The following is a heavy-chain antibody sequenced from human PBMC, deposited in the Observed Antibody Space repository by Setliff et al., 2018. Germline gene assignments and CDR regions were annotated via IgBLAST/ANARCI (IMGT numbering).Heavy chain of an antibody. V-gene: IGHV1-69*13. CDR2: IIPILGTR. CDR1: GGTFSSYA. Sequence: GASVKVSCKASGGTFSSYAISWVRQAPGQGLEWMGGIIPILGTRNYAQKFQGRVTFTADDSATTTYMELSSLTSEDTAIYYCARNMGMGQRDYFDYWGRGTLVTVSS. D-gene: IGHD6-13*01. CDR3: ARNMGMGQRDYFDY. J-gene: IGHJ4*02.